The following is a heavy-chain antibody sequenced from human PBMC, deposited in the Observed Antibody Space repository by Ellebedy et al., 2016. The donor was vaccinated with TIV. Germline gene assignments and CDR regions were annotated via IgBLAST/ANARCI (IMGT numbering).Heavy chain of an antibody. J-gene: IGHJ2*01. CDR3: ARGPWNGNWYFDL. D-gene: IGHD3-3*01. V-gene: IGHV4-4*07. Sequence: MPSETLSLTCSVSGASIRSYYWSWIRQPAGQRLAWIGPIYPSGSTNYTPSLKSRVTMSVDTSKTQFSLKLNSVTAADTAVYYCARGPWNGNWYFDLWGRGTLVTVSS. CDR1: GASIRSYY. CDR2: IYPSGST.